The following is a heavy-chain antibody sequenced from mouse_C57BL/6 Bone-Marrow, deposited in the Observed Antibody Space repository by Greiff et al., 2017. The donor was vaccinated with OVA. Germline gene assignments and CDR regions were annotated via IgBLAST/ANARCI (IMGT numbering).Heavy chain of an antibody. D-gene: IGHD1-1*01. Sequence: EVQRVESGGGLVQPGGSMKLSCAASGFTFSDAWMAWVRQSPEKGLEWVAEIRNKANNHATYYAESVKGRFTISRDDSKSSVYLQMNSLRAEDTGIYYCTRLHYYGSSYGGAMDYWGQGTSVTVSS. CDR3: TRLHYYGSSYGGAMDY. J-gene: IGHJ4*01. V-gene: IGHV6-6*01. CDR2: IRNKANNHAT. CDR1: GFTFSDAW.